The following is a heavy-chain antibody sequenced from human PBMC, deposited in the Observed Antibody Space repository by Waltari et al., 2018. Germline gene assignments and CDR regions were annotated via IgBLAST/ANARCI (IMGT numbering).Heavy chain of an antibody. J-gene: IGHJ4*02. D-gene: IGHD3-16*01. CDR1: GFTFSDYW. Sequence: EVRLVESGGGLVQPGGSLRLSCAASGFTFSDYWMSWVRQAPGRGWGWGANEKHDGSEKYQVDPGTGRCTISRDNAKHSLYLQMNSLGAEATAVYFCARGGSWAIDYWGQGTLVTVSS. V-gene: IGHV3-7*01. CDR3: ARGGSWAIDY. CDR2: EKHDGSEK.